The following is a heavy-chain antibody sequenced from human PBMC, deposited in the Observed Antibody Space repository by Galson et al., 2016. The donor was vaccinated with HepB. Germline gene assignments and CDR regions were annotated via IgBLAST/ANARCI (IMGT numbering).Heavy chain of an antibody. CDR3: ARGRARWIYRRAFDT. V-gene: IGHV4-34*01. CDR1: GGSLSGYY. D-gene: IGHD5-12*01. J-gene: IGHJ3*02. Sequence: ETLSLTCGVYGGSLSGYYWSWIRQPPGKGLEGLGKINQSGSTTSNPSLKSRVTISVATSKNQFSMRLTSVTAADTAVYYCARGRARWIYRRAFDTWGQGSMVTVSS. CDR2: INQSGST.